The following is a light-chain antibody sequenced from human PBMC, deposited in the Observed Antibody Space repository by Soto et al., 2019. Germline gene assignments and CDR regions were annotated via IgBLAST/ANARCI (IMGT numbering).Light chain of an antibody. CDR3: QHRISWPFT. CDR1: QSVSTS. Sequence: EIVLTQSPATLSLSPGERATLSCRASQSVSTSLAWYQQKPGQAPRLLIYDASDRATGIPARFSASGSGTDSSLTISSLEPEDFAVYYCQHRISWPFTFGQGTNLEIK. V-gene: IGKV3-11*01. CDR2: DAS. J-gene: IGKJ2*01.